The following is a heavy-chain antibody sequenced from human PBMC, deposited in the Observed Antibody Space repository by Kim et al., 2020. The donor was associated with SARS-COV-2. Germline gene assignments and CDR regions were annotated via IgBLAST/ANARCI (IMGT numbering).Heavy chain of an antibody. CDR3: AKGTTDCSSTSCLPFY. V-gene: IGHV3-9*01. CDR2: ISWNSGSI. CDR1: GFTFGDYA. D-gene: IGHD2-2*01. Sequence: GGSLRLSCAASGFTFGDYAMHWVRQAPGKGLEWVSGISWNSGSIGYADSVKGRFTISRDNAKNSLYLQMNSLRAEDTALYYCAKGTTDCSSTSCLPFYWGQGTLVTVSS. J-gene: IGHJ4*02.